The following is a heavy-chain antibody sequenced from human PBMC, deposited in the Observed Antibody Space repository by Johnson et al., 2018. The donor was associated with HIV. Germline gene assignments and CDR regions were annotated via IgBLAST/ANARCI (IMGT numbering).Heavy chain of an antibody. CDR1: GFTFSTHA. Sequence: QVQLVESGGGVVQPGRSLRLSCAASGFTFSTHAVHWVRQAPGTGLEWVAVLSSQGSTSYYADSVKGRFTVSSINPKNTLYLQMNSLIPEDTALYYCARNRISLWFREGAFDIWGQGTMVTVSS. CDR2: LSSQGSTS. CDR3: ARNRISLWFREGAFDI. V-gene: IGHV3-30*04. J-gene: IGHJ3*02. D-gene: IGHD3-10*01.